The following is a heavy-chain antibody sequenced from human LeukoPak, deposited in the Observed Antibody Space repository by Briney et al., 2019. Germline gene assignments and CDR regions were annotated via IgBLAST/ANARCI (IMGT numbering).Heavy chain of an antibody. D-gene: IGHD2-21*02. V-gene: IGHV1-69*05. CDR3: ARGLYCGGDCYLY. J-gene: IGHJ4*02. Sequence: SVKVSCKASGGTFSSYAISWVRQAPGQGLEWMGGIIPILGTANYAQKFQGRVTITTDESTSTAYMELSSLRSEDTAVYYCARGLYCGGDCYLYWGQGTLVTVSS. CDR2: IIPILGTA. CDR1: GGTFSSYA.